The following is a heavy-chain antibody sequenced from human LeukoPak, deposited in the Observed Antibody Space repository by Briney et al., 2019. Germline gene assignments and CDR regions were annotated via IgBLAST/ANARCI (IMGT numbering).Heavy chain of an antibody. J-gene: IGHJ4*02. CDR2: IYHSGST. V-gene: IGHV4-38-2*02. Sequence: SETLSLTCTVSGYSISSGYYWGWIRQPPGKGLEWIGSIYHSGSTCYNPSLKSRVTISVDTSKNQFSLKLSSVTAADTAVYYCARRAGAYSHPYDYWGQGTLVTVSS. CDR3: ARRAGAYSHPYDY. CDR1: GYSISSGYY. D-gene: IGHD4/OR15-4a*01.